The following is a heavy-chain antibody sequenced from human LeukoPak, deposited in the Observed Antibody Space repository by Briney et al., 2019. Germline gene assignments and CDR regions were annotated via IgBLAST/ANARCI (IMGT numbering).Heavy chain of an antibody. CDR2: IRYDGSNK. CDR3: AREGQYCSSTSCYWDYYYYYMDV. CDR1: GFTFSSYG. V-gene: IGHV3-30*02. Sequence: GGSLRLSCAASGFTFSSYGMHWVRQAPGKGLEWVAFIRYDGSNKYYADSVKGRFTISRDNAKNTLYLQMNSLRAEDTAVYYCAREGQYCSSTSCYWDYYYYYMDVWGKGTTVTVSS. D-gene: IGHD2-2*01. J-gene: IGHJ6*03.